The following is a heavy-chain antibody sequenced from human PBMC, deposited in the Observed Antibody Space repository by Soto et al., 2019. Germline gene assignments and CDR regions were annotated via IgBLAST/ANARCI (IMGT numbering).Heavy chain of an antibody. D-gene: IGHD3-10*01. CDR2: RKNKADSYTT. CDR1: GFTFSDHY. J-gene: IGHJ4*02. V-gene: IGHV3-72*01. CDR3: TVWGSGNDFGAA. Sequence: EVQLVESGGGLVQPGGSLRLSCAASGFTFSDHYMDWVRQAPGKGLEWVGRRKNKADSYTTEYAASVKGRFTISRDGSKNSLFLQMNSLKTEDTAVYYCTVWGSGNDFGAAWGQGILVTVSS.